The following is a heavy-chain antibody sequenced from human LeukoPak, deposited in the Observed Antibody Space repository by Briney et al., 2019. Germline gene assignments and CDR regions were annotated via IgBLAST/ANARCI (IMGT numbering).Heavy chain of an antibody. J-gene: IGHJ4*02. Sequence: SETLSLTCTVSGGSISSYYWSWIRQPAGKGLEWIGRIYTSGSTNYDPSLKSRVTMSVDTSKNQFSLKLSSVTAADTAVYYCAGLYYYGSGSSFDYWGQGTLVTVSS. V-gene: IGHV4-4*07. CDR3: AGLYYYGSGSSFDY. CDR2: IYTSGST. CDR1: GGSISSYY. D-gene: IGHD3-10*01.